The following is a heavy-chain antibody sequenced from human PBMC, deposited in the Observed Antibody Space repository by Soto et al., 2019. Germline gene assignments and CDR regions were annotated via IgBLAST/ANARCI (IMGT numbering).Heavy chain of an antibody. CDR1: GFSLSTSGLG. V-gene: IGHV2-5*02. CDR2: IYWDDSK. Sequence: QITLKESGPPLVKPTQTLTLTCAFSGFSLSTSGLGVGWIRLPPGKALEWLAVIYWDDSKHYSPSPRSRLTITKNTSKNPVVLTMTNMNPMDTGTYYCAHKGPEDWPLDYWGQGTLVTVSS. J-gene: IGHJ4*02. CDR3: AHKGPEDWPLDY. D-gene: IGHD3-9*01.